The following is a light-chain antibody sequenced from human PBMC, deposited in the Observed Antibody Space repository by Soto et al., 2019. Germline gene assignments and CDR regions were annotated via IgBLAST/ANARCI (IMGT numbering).Light chain of an antibody. CDR1: QSISSG. Sequence: DIQMTQSPSTLSASVGDRVTITCRASQSISSGLAWYQQKPGKAPNLLIYKAASLESGVPSRFSGSGSGTEFTLTISSLQPDDFATYYCQQYNSYPLPFGGGTKVEIK. CDR2: KAA. J-gene: IGKJ4*01. V-gene: IGKV1-5*03. CDR3: QQYNSYPLP.